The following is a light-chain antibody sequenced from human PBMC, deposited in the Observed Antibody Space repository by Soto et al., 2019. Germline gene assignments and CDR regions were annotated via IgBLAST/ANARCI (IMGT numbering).Light chain of an antibody. V-gene: IGKV3-11*02. Sequence: EIVLTQSPGTLSLSPGERATLSCRASQSISNYLAWYQHKPGQAPRLLISDASKRASGVPARFSGSGSGRDVTLTISSLEPEDFAVYYCQQRSQWPPLTFGGGTTVEIK. CDR1: QSISNY. CDR3: QQRSQWPPLT. CDR2: DAS. J-gene: IGKJ4*01.